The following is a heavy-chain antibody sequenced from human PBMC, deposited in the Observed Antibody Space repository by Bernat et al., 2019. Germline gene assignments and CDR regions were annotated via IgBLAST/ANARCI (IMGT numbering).Heavy chain of an antibody. CDR3: ARDGMVATSCFLDY. J-gene: IGHJ4*02. Sequence: QVQVVESGGGLVKPGGSLRLSCAASGFTFSAYYMSWIRQAPGKGLEWVSYISSGGSTIYYADSVRGRFTVSRDNAKNSLYLQMNSLRVEDTAVYYCARDGMVATSCFLDYWGQETLVTVSP. CDR2: ISSGGSTI. CDR1: GFTFSAYY. V-gene: IGHV3-11*01. D-gene: IGHD2-2*01.